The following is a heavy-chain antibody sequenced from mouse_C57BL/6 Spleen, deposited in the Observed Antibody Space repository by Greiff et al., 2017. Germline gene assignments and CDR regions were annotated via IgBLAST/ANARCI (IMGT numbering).Heavy chain of an antibody. D-gene: IGHD2-4*01. CDR1: GYTFTSYW. J-gene: IGHJ4*01. CDR2: IDPSDSYT. V-gene: IGHV1-69*01. Sequence: VQLQQPGAELVMPGASVKLSCKASGYTFTSYWMHWVKQRPGQGLEWIGEIDPSDSYTNYNQKFKGKSTLTVDKSSSTAYMQLSSLTSEDSAVYYCAIYYEDAMDYWGQGTSVTVSS. CDR3: AIYYEDAMDY.